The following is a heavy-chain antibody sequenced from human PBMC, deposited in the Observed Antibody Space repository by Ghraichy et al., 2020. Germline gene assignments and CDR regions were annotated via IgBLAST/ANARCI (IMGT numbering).Heavy chain of an antibody. CDR1: GFNFNNYD. J-gene: IGHJ6*02. CDR2: ISSRSKNI. D-gene: IGHD2-21*01. V-gene: IGHV3-48*04. Sequence: LTCAASGFNFNNYDMDWVRQAPGKGLEWVAHISSRSKNIFYSDSVKGRFTISRDNAKNSLFLQMNSLRAEDAAVYFCARAWGVVSFYYDYGLDVWGQGTTVTVSS. CDR3: ARAWGVVSFYYDYGLDV.